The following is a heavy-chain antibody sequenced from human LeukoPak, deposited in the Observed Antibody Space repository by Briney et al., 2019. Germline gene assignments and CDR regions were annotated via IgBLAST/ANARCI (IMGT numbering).Heavy chain of an antibody. CDR3: AKVDSSSWYVAFDM. V-gene: IGHV3-23*01. CDR1: GFTFSSYA. J-gene: IGHJ3*02. CDR2: ISDSGGST. D-gene: IGHD6-13*01. Sequence: GGSLRLSCAASGFTFSSYALTWVRQAPGKGLEWVSGISDSGGSTYYAASGKGRLTISRDNSKNTLYLQMNSLRAEDTAVYYCAKVDSSSWYVAFDMWGQGTMVTVPS.